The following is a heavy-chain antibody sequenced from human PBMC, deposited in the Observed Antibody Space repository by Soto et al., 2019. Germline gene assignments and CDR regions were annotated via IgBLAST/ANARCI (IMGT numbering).Heavy chain of an antibody. CDR1: GYTFSNYD. CDR3: AKVSRKGSAIDFDY. J-gene: IGHJ4*02. V-gene: IGHV1-8*01. Sequence: QVQLVQSGAELKKPGASVKVSCKASGYTFSNYDMNWVRQATGQGPEWIGWVNPNNGDTGYAQKFQGRVTLTTDISTTTAYRVLSSLRSEDTALYYCAKVSRKGSAIDFDYWGQGTLITVSS. CDR2: VNPNNGDT. D-gene: IGHD3-10*01.